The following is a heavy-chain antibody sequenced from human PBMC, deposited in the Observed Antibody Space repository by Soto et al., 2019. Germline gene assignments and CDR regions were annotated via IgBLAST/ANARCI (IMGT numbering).Heavy chain of an antibody. J-gene: IGHJ6*03. CDR3: TTDPNGRDYYYYMDV. CDR1: GFTFSNAW. V-gene: IGHV3-15*01. Sequence: GGSLRLSCAASGFTFSNAWMSWVRQAPGKGLEWVGRIKSKTDGGTTDYAAPVKGRFTISRDDSKNTLYLQMNSLKTEDTAVYYCTTDPNGRDYYYYMDVWGKGTTVTVSS. CDR2: IKSKTDGGTT. D-gene: IGHD2-8*01.